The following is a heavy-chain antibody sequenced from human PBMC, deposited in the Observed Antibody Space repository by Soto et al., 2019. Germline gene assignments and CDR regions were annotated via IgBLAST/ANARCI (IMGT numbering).Heavy chain of an antibody. CDR1: GGTFSSYA. D-gene: IGHD1-26*01. V-gene: IGHV1-69*13. CDR2: IIPIFGTA. Sequence: ASVKVSCKASGGTFSSYAISWGRQAPGQGLEWMGGIIPIFGTANYAQKFQGRVTITADESTSTAYMELSSLRSEDTAVYYCARGIIVGASFDYWGQGTLVTVSS. CDR3: ARGIIVGASFDY. J-gene: IGHJ4*02.